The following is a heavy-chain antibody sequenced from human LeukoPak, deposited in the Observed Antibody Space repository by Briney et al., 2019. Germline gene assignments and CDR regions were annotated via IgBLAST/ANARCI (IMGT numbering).Heavy chain of an antibody. J-gene: IGHJ4*02. D-gene: IGHD1-26*01. CDR2: ISSSSSYI. CDR1: GFTFSSYS. Sequence: GGSLRLSCAASGFTFSSYSMNWVRQAPGKGLEWVSSISSSSSYIYYADSVKGRFTISRDNAKNSLYLQMNSLRAEDTAVYYCARDRGSYPPYFDYWGQGTLVTASS. CDR3: ARDRGSYPPYFDY. V-gene: IGHV3-21*01.